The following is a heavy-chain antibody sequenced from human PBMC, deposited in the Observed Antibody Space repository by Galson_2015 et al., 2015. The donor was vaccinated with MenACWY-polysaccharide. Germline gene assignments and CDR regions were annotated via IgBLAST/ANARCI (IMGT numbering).Heavy chain of an antibody. D-gene: IGHD3-16*01. CDR2: VSGSGGKA. V-gene: IGHV3-23*01. J-gene: IGHJ4*02. Sequence: SLRLSCAASGFTFSNYAMSWVRQAPGKGLEWVSVVSGSGGKAYYADSVRGRFTISRDNSENTLYFQMNSLRAEDTAVYYCAKRSGGGVDFFRSFDYWGQGALVTVSS. CDR1: GFTFSNYA. CDR3: AKRSGGGVDFFRSFDY.